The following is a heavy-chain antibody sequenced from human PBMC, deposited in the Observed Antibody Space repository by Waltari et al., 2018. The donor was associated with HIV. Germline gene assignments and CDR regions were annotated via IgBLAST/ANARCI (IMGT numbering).Heavy chain of an antibody. CDR1: GGSMTSSSYY. J-gene: IGHJ5*02. D-gene: IGHD4-4*01. CDR2: MSYSGST. CDR3: ARSFSGYSNYFDP. Sequence: QLQLQESGPGLVKSSETLSLTCPVSGGSMTSSSYYWGCIRKHPGKGLEWIGIMSYSGSTYNNSSLRSRLTISVYTSKNQFSLKLTAVTAADTAMYYCARSFSGYSNYFDPWGQGTLVTVSS. V-gene: IGHV4-39*01.